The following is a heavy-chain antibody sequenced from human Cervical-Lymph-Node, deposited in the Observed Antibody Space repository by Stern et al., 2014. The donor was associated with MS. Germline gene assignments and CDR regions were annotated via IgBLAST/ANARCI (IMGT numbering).Heavy chain of an antibody. CDR2: IYHIGST. Sequence: QLQLQESGPGLVKPSGTLSLTCAVSGGSISSGYWWSWVRQPPGKGLEWIGEIYHIGSTNYNPSLKSRVTISVDTSKNHFSLKMNSVNAADTAVYYCARNGGNYAFDYWGQGTLVAVSS. J-gene: IGHJ4*02. CDR3: ARNGGNYAFDY. V-gene: IGHV4-4*02. CDR1: GGSISSGYW. D-gene: IGHD4-23*01.